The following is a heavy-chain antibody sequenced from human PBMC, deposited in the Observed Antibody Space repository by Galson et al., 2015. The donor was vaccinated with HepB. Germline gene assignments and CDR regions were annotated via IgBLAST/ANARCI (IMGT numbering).Heavy chain of an antibody. V-gene: IGHV4-59*12. CDR2: INSRGST. CDR1: GGALSSYL. J-gene: IGHJ3*01. Sequence: ETLSLTCTVSGGALSSYLWTWIRQPPGKGLEWVGYINSRGSTDYNPSLKSRVSISVDTSKKQFSLRLSSVTAADTALYFCATSTRSGPSLEAFDVWGQGTMVTVSS. CDR3: ATSTRSGPSLEAFDV. D-gene: IGHD2-15*01.